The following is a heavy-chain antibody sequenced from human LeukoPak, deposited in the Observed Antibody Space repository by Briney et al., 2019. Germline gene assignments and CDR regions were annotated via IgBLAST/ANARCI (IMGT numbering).Heavy chain of an antibody. CDR2: ISPGGGPT. V-gene: IGHV3-23*01. CDR1: GFPFSIYG. Sequence: GGSLRLSCAGSGFPFSIYGMNWVRQAPGKGLEWVSGISPGGGPTYYADSVKGRFTISRDDSKNTLYLQMNSLRAEDTAVYYCAELGITMIGGVWGKGTTVTISS. D-gene: IGHD3-10*02. J-gene: IGHJ6*04. CDR3: AELGITMIGGV.